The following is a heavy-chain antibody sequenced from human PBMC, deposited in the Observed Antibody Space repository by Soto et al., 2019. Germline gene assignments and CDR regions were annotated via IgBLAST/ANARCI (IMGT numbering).Heavy chain of an antibody. J-gene: IGHJ6*02. Sequence: SVKVSCKASGGTFSSYAISWVRQAPGQGLEWMGGIIPIFGTANYAQKFQGRVTITADESTSTAYMELSSLRSEDTAVYYCAREGVSDGYNYLYYYGMDVWGQGTTVTVSS. CDR2: IIPIFGTA. D-gene: IGHD5-12*01. V-gene: IGHV1-69*13. CDR1: GGTFSSYA. CDR3: AREGVSDGYNYLYYYGMDV.